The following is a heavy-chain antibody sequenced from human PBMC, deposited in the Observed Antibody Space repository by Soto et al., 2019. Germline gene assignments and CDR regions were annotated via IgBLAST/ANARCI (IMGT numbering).Heavy chain of an antibody. CDR3: ARESVGAIGP. CDR2: IIPIFGTA. J-gene: IGHJ5*02. Sequence: GASVKVSCTSSGGTFSSYAISWVRQAPGQGLEWMGGIIPIFGTANYAQKFQGRVTITADESTSTAYMELSSLRSEDTAVYYCARESVGAIGPWGQGTLVTVSS. CDR1: GGTFSSYA. V-gene: IGHV1-69*13. D-gene: IGHD1-26*01.